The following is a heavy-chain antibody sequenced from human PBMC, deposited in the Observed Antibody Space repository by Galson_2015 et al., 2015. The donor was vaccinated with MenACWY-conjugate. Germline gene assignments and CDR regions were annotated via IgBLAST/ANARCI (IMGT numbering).Heavy chain of an antibody. J-gene: IGHJ6*03. V-gene: IGHV1-69*13. Sequence: SVKVSCKAPRGTLRRFAISWVRQAPGQGLEWMGGAIPVFETTTYAPKFQGRVSITADESTSMAYMEMRSLRADDTAMYYCVRGSLSIVTTDHHYYMDVWGTGTTVTVSS. CDR3: VRGSLSIVTTDHHYYMDV. CDR1: RGTLRRFA. D-gene: IGHD2-21*01. CDR2: AIPVFETT.